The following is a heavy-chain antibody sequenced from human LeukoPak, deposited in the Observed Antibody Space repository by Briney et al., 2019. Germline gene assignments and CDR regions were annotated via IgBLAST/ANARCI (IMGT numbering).Heavy chain of an antibody. CDR2: ISTGSSYI. CDR1: GFTVSSNY. V-gene: IGHV3-21*01. D-gene: IGHD3-16*01. J-gene: IGHJ4*02. Sequence: MTGGSLRLSCAVSGFTVSSNYMTWVRQAPGKGLQWVSSISTGSSYIYYADSLKGRFTISRDNAKNSLYLQMDSLRAEDTAVYYCARDSESGGYPLDYWGQGTLVTVSS. CDR3: ARDSESGGYPLDY.